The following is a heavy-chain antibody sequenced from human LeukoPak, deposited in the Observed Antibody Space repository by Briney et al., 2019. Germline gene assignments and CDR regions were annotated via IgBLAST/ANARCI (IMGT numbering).Heavy chain of an antibody. Sequence: ASVKVSCKASGYTFTSYGISWVRQAPGQGLEWMGWVSGYNGNADYAQNLQGRVTMTTDTSTSTAYMELRSLRSDDTAVYYCARDKSSVTHNWFDPWGQGTLVTVSS. V-gene: IGHV1-18*01. CDR3: ARDKSSVTHNWFDP. CDR1: GYTFTSYG. CDR2: VSGYNGNA. J-gene: IGHJ5*02. D-gene: IGHD4-17*01.